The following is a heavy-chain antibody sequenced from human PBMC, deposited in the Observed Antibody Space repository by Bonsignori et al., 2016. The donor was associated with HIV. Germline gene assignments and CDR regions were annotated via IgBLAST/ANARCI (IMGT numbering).Heavy chain of an antibody. V-gene: IGHV3-20*01. CDR2: INWNGGST. Sequence: WIRQPPGKGLEWVSGINWNGGSTGYADSVKGRFTISRDNAKNSLYLQMNSLRAEDTALYHCARDGKAVPTSDAFDIWGQGTMVTVSS. J-gene: IGHJ3*02. D-gene: IGHD2/OR15-2a*01. CDR3: ARDGKAVPTSDAFDI.